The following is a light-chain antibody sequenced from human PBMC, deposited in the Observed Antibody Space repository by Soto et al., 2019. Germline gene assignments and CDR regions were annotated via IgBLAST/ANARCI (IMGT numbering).Light chain of an antibody. CDR1: QSVISTF. Sequence: ELVLTQSPGPLSLSPGERATLSCRASQSVISTFFAWYQQKPGQAPRLLIYGASSRATGIPDRLSGSGSGTGFTLTISTLEPEDFAVYYCQHYGSSPFTFGPGTRVDF. V-gene: IGKV3-20*01. J-gene: IGKJ3*01. CDR2: GAS. CDR3: QHYGSSPFT.